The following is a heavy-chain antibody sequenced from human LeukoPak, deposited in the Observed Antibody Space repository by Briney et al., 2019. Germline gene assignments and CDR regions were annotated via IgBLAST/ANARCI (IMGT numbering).Heavy chain of an antibody. CDR1: GFTVSSNY. Sequence: GGSLRLSCAASGFTVSSNYMSWVRQAPGKGLEWVSVIYSGGSTYYADSVKGRFTISRDNSKNTLYLQMNSLRAEDTAVYYCARVLYSYGLEYFDYWGQGTLVTASS. J-gene: IGHJ4*02. CDR2: IYSGGST. V-gene: IGHV3-66*02. CDR3: ARVLYSYGLEYFDY. D-gene: IGHD5-18*01.